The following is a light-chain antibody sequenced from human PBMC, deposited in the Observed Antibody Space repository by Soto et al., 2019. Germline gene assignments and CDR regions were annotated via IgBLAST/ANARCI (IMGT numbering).Light chain of an antibody. CDR1: QSIRND. V-gene: IGKV1-6*01. J-gene: IGKJ1*01. Sequence: IQMTQSPSSLSSSLGDRVTITCRASQSIRNDLAWYQQKPGKAPKLLIYAASSIQSGVPSRFSGSGSGTDFTITISSLQPEDFATYYCLQDYNYPWTFGPGTKVEIK. CDR2: AAS. CDR3: LQDYNYPWT.